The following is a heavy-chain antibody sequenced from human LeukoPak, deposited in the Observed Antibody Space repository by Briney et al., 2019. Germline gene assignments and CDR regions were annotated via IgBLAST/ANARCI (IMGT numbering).Heavy chain of an antibody. CDR1: GFIVSSKY. CDR3: ARDIFYYDSSGSQHYFDY. Sequence: GGSLRLSCAASGFIVSSKYMSWVRQAPGKGLEWVSVIYSDGRSYYADSVKGRFTISRDNSKDTVFLQMDSLRVEDTAVYYCARDIFYYDSSGSQHYFDYWGQGTLVTVSS. CDR2: IYSDGRS. D-gene: IGHD3-22*01. V-gene: IGHV3-53*01. J-gene: IGHJ4*02.